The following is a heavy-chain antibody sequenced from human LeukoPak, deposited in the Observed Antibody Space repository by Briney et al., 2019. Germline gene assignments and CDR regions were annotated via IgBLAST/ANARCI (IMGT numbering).Heavy chain of an antibody. CDR3: ARVGLQLWTFDY. D-gene: IGHD5-18*01. J-gene: IGHJ4*02. CDR1: GGSFSGYC. CDR2: INHIGST. Sequence: SETLSLTCAVSGGSFSGYCWTWIRQPPGQGLEWIGEINHIGSTNYNPSLKSRVTISVDTSKNQFSLKLSSVTAADTAVYYCARVGLQLWTFDYWGQGTLVTVSS. V-gene: IGHV4-34*01.